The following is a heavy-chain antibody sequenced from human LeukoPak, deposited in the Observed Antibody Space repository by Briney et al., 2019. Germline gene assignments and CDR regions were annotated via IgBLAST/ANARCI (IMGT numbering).Heavy chain of an antibody. V-gene: IGHV1-8*01. CDR1: GYTFTSYD. CDR3: ARERVGTRYFDL. D-gene: IGHD2-2*01. CDR2: MNPNSGNT. J-gene: IGHJ2*01. Sequence: EASVKVSCKASGYTFTSYDINWVRQATGQGLEWMGWMNPNSGNTGYAQEFQGRVTMTRNTSISTAYMELSSLRSEDTAVYYCARERVGTRYFDLWGRGTLVTVSS.